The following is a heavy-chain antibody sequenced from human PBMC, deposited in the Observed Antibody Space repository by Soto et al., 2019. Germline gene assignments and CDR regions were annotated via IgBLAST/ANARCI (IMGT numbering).Heavy chain of an antibody. Sequence: QVQLQESGPGLVKPSETLSLTCTVSGYSISSSHYWGWIRQPPGKGLEWIGTIYHSGSTYYNPSLTSRVSISVDASNNQFSLKLSSVTTADTAVYYCARDLSYFDSTGHHWEAPFDYWGQGTLVTVSS. CDR1: GYSISSSHY. D-gene: IGHD3-22*01. V-gene: IGHV4-38-2*02. CDR3: ARDLSYFDSTGHHWEAPFDY. CDR2: IYHSGST. J-gene: IGHJ4*02.